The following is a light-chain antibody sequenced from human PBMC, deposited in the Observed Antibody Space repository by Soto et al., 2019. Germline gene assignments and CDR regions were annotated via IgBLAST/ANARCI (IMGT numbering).Light chain of an antibody. CDR1: SSNIGAGYD. Sequence: QPVLTQPPSVSGAPGQRVTISRTGSSSNIGAGYDVHWYQQRPGTAPKLLIYGNSNRPSGVPDRFSGSKSGTSASLAITGLQAEDEADYYGQAYDSSLSGGVFGGGTKLTVL. CDR3: QAYDSSLSGGV. J-gene: IGLJ3*02. CDR2: GNS. V-gene: IGLV1-40*01.